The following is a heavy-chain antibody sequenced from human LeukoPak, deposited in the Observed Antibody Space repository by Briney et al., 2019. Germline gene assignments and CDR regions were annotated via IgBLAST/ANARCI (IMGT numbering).Heavy chain of an antibody. V-gene: IGHV3-43*02. J-gene: IGHJ6*02. CDR3: AKDMYSSSWYVYYYYGMDV. CDR1: GFTFDDYA. D-gene: IGHD6-13*01. CDR2: ISGDGGST. Sequence: GGSLRLSCAASGFTFDDYAMHWVRQAPGKGLEWVSLISGDGGSTYYADSVKGRFTISRDNSKNSLYLQMNSLRTEDTALYYCAKDMYSSSWYVYYYYGMDVWGQGTTVTVSS.